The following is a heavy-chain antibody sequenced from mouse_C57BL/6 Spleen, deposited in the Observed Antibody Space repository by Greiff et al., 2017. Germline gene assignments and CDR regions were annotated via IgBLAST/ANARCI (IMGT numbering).Heavy chain of an antibody. Sequence: EVKLQESGGGLVQPGGSMKLSCVASGFTFSNYWMNWVRQSPEKGLEWVAQIRLKSDNYATHYAESVKGRFTISRDDSKSSVYLQMNNLRAEDTGIYYCTSITTVVAPYAMDDWGQGTSVTVSS. CDR2: IRLKSDNYAT. D-gene: IGHD1-1*01. CDR3: TSITTVVAPYAMDD. V-gene: IGHV6-3*01. CDR1: GFTFSNYW. J-gene: IGHJ4*01.